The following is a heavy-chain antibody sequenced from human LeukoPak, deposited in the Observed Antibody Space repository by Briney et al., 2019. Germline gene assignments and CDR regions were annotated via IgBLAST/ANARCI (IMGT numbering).Heavy chain of an antibody. V-gene: IGHV3-23*01. CDR1: GFTFSSYA. D-gene: IGHD1-20*01. CDR3: ARDIAGFAEKNWFDP. J-gene: IGHJ5*02. CDR2: ISGSGGST. Sequence: PGGSLRLSCAASGFTFSSYAMSWVRQAPGKGLEWVSAISGSGGSTYYADSVKGRFTISRDNSKNTLYLQMNSLRAEDTAVYYCARDIAGFAEKNWFDPWGQGTLVTVSS.